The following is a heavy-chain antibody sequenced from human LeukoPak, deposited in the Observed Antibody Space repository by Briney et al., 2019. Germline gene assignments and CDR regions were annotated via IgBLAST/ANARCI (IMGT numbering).Heavy chain of an antibody. CDR2: SYSDGST. D-gene: IGHD1-1*01. V-gene: IGHV3-53*01. CDR1: GFTVSNNY. J-gene: IGHJ6*02. Sequence: QPGGSLRLSCAASGFTVSNNYMSWVRQAPGKGLEWVSLSYSDGSTRYTDSVKDRFTISRDNSKNTLSLQLNSLRAEDTAVYYCARDGGSSTKEPTGGYYYYGMDVWGQGTTVTVSS. CDR3: ARDGGSSTKEPTGGYYYYGMDV.